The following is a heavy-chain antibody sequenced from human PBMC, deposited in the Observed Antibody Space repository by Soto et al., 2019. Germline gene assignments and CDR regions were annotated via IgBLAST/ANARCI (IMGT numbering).Heavy chain of an antibody. CDR1: GFTFSYG. CDR2: ISSDSSNK. J-gene: IGHJ4*02. V-gene: IGHV3-30*18. CDR3: AKLVIGYCSGNTCDDY. Sequence: VQLLESGGGLIQPGGSLRLSCAASGFTFSYGIHWLRQAPGKGLEWVASISSDSSNKFYGDSVKGRFTISRDNTKNTQCLQRSSLRAEYKAGYYCAKLVIGYCSGNTCDDYWGQGTLVAVSS. D-gene: IGHD2-15*01.